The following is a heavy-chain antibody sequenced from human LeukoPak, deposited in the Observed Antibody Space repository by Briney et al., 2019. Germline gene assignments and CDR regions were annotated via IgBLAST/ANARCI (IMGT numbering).Heavy chain of an antibody. CDR3: ASLPYLAAAGEDY. J-gene: IGHJ4*02. Sequence: GGSLRLSCAASGFTASSNYMSWVRQAPGKGLEWVSVIYSGGSTYYADSVKGRFTISRDNSKNTLYLQMNSLRAEDTAVYYCASLPYLAAAGEDYWGQGTLVSVSS. CDR2: IYSGGST. D-gene: IGHD6-13*01. CDR1: GFTASSNY. V-gene: IGHV3-66*01.